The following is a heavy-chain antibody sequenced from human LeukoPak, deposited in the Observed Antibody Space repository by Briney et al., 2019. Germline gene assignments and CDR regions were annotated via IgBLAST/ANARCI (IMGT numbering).Heavy chain of an antibody. CDR1: GFTFSSYG. CDR3: AKEGVITMVRGVSLWYYYMDV. V-gene: IGHV3-30*02. Sequence: PGGSLRLXCAESGFTFSSYGMHWVRQAPDKGLECVAFIRYDGSNKYYADSVKGRFTISRDNSKNTLYLQMNSLRAEDTAVYYCAKEGVITMVRGVSLWYYYMDVWGKGTTVTVSS. J-gene: IGHJ6*03. D-gene: IGHD3-10*01. CDR2: IRYDGSNK.